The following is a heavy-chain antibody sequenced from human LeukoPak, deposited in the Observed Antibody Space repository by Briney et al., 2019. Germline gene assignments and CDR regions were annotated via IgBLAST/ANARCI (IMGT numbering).Heavy chain of an antibody. Sequence: SEPLSLTCSVCGGPISSGSYHWRWIPQPAGKGLEWFGRIYTSGSTNYNPSLKSRVTISVDTSKNQFSLKLSPVTAADTAVYYCARLYGSGSSLYFDYWGQGTLVTVSS. CDR1: GGPISSGSYH. J-gene: IGHJ4*02. CDR2: IYTSGST. V-gene: IGHV4-61*02. CDR3: ARLYGSGSSLYFDY. D-gene: IGHD3-10*01.